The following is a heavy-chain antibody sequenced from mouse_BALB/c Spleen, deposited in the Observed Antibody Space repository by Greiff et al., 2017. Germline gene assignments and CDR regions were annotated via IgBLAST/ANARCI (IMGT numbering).Heavy chain of an antibody. Sequence: EVMLVESGGGLVQPGGSLKLSCAASGFTFSSYTMSWVRQTPEKRLEWVAYISNGGGSTYYPDTVKGRFTISRDNAKNTLYLQMSSLKSEDTAMYYCTRGATVVADYWGQGTTLTVSS. J-gene: IGHJ2*01. CDR3: TRGATVVADY. CDR1: GFTFSSYT. D-gene: IGHD1-1*01. CDR2: ISNGGGST. V-gene: IGHV5-12-2*01.